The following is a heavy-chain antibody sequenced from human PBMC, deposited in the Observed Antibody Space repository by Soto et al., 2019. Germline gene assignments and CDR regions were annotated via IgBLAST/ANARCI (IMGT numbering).Heavy chain of an antibody. Sequence: GESLKISCKGSGYSFTSYWIGWVRQMPGKGLEWMGIIYPGDSDTRYSPSFQGQVTISADKSISTAYLQWSSLKASDTAMYYCARQGGRVSRRFGIDYWGQGTLVTVSS. D-gene: IGHD3-3*01. V-gene: IGHV5-51*01. CDR3: ARQGGRVSRRFGIDY. J-gene: IGHJ4*02. CDR1: GYSFTSYW. CDR2: IYPGDSDT.